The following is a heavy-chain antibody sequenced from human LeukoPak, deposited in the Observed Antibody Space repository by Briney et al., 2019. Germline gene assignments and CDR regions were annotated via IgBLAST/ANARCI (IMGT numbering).Heavy chain of an antibody. V-gene: IGHV3-7*01. J-gene: IGHJ4*02. D-gene: IGHD3-10*01. CDR1: GFTFSSYG. CDR2: IKQDGSEK. CDR3: ARSTHYYGSGSHIIDY. Sequence: GGSLRLSCAASGFTFSSYGMHWVRQAPGKGLEWVANIKQDGSEKNFVDSVKGRFTISRDNAKNSLYLQMNSLRAEDTAVYYCARSTHYYGSGSHIIDYWGQGTLVTVSS.